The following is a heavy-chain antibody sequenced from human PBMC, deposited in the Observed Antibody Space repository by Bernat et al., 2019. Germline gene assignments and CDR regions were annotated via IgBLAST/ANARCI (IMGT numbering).Heavy chain of an antibody. Sequence: EVQLVETGGGLIQPGGSLRLSCAASGFTVSSNYMSWVRQAPGKGLEWVSVIYSGGSTYYADSVKGRFTISRDNSKNTLYLQMNSLRAEDTAVYYCARGPSYDIVTGYRTGGFDPWGQGTLVTVSS. CDR3: ARGPSYDIVTGYRTGGFDP. V-gene: IGHV3-53*02. CDR2: IYSGGST. J-gene: IGHJ5*02. CDR1: GFTVSSNY. D-gene: IGHD3-9*01.